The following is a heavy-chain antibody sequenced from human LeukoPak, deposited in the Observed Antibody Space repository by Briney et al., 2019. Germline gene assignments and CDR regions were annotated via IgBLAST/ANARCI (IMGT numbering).Heavy chain of an antibody. Sequence: PGGSLSLSCAASGFTFSSYAMSWVRQAPGKGLEWVSAISTSGGSTDYADSVKGRFTISRDNSKNTLFLQMNSLRAEDTAVYYCAKKRLLQSPHFDYWGQGTVVTVSS. CDR2: ISTSGGST. CDR1: GFTFSSYA. D-gene: IGHD5-24*01. CDR3: AKKRLLQSPHFDY. J-gene: IGHJ4*02. V-gene: IGHV3-23*01.